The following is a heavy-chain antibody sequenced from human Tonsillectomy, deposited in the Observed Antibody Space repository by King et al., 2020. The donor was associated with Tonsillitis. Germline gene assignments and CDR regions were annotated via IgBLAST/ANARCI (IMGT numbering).Heavy chain of an antibody. CDR1: GYSFTTYW. D-gene: IGHD5-12*01. V-gene: IGHV5-51*01. J-gene: IGHJ4*02. CDR3: ARWIVGTNIFDH. CDR2: IYPGDSDT. Sequence: VQLVQSGAEVRRPEESLKISCKGSGYSFTTYWIGWVRQMSGKGREWMGIIYPGDSDTRYSPSFQGQDTISADKSISTAYLQWSSLKASDTAMYYCARWIVGTNIFDHWGQGTLVTVSS.